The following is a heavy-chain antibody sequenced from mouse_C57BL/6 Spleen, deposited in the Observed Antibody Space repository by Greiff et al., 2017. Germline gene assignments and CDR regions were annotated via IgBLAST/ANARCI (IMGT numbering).Heavy chain of an antibody. CDR1: GYTFTSYW. CDR3: AREMGSAY. J-gene: IGHJ3*01. V-gene: IGHV1-61*01. D-gene: IGHD2-3*01. CDR2: IYPSDSET. Sequence: QVQLQQPGAELVRPGSSVKLSCKASGYTFTSYWMDWVKQRPGQGLEWIGNIYPSDSETHYNQKFKDKATLTVDKSSRTAYMQLSSLTSEDSAVYYCAREMGSAYWGQGTLVTVSA.